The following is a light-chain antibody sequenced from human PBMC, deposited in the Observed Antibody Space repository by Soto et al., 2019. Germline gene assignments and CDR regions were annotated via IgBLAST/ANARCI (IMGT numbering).Light chain of an antibody. J-gene: IGKJ5*01. Sequence: IVMTQSPATLSVSPGEGVTLSCRASQSVSSNLAWYQQKPGQAPRLLIYGASTRATGIPARFSGSGSGTEFTLTISSLQSEDFAVYYCQQYNNWRPITFGQGTRLEI. V-gene: IGKV3-15*01. CDR2: GAS. CDR1: QSVSSN. CDR3: QQYNNWRPIT.